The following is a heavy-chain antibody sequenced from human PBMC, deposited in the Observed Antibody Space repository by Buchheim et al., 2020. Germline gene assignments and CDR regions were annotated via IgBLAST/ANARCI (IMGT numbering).Heavy chain of an antibody. CDR2: IWYDGSNQ. V-gene: IGHV3-33*01. CDR3: ARDRSGWRYYFDY. Sequence: QVQLVESGGGVVQPGRSLRLSCAASGFTFSSYGMHWVRQAPGKGLEWVAVIWYDGSNQYYADSVKGRFTISRDNSKNMLYLQMNSLRAEDTAVYYCARDRSGWRYYFDYWGQGTL. D-gene: IGHD6-19*01. J-gene: IGHJ4*02. CDR1: GFTFSSYG.